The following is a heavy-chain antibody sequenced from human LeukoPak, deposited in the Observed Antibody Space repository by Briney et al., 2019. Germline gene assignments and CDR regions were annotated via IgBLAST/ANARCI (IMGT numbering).Heavy chain of an antibody. CDR3: ATVTRYAFGPKFDY. CDR1: EYSFTDYY. CDR2: VDPEDDKT. J-gene: IGHJ4*02. V-gene: IGHV1-69-2*01. D-gene: IGHD3-16*02. Sequence: ASVKVACKVSEYSFTDYYIHWARQAPGKGLEWVGLVDPEDDKTMYAEHFQGRITITADTSTDTAHMDLSSLRSEDTAVYYCATVTRYAFGPKFDYWGQGTLVTVSS.